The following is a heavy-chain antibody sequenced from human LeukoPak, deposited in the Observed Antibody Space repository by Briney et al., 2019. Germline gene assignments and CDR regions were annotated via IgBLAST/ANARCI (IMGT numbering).Heavy chain of an antibody. CDR1: GFTFSSYS. CDR2: ISSSSSTI. D-gene: IGHD3-22*01. Sequence: GGSLRLSCAASGFTFSSYSMLWVRQAPGKGLEWVSYISSSSSTIYYADSVKGRFTISRDNAKNSLYLQMNTLRAEDTAVYYCXXXXXKYNYDSGGYPPYWGQGTLVTVSS. V-gene: IGHV3-48*01. CDR3: XXXXXKYNYDSGGYPPY. J-gene: IGHJ4*02.